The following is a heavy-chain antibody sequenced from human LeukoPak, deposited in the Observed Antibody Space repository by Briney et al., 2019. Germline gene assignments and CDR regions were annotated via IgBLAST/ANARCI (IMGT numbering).Heavy chain of an antibody. CDR3: AREHWDFDY. CDR1: GFTFSSHA. J-gene: IGHJ4*02. D-gene: IGHD7-27*01. Sequence: GGSLRLSCAASGFTFSSHAMTWVRQAPGKGLEWVSEISGSGESTYYGDSVKGRFTISRDNSKNTLYLQMNSLRAGDTAIYYCAREHWDFDYWGQGTLVTVSS. CDR2: ISGSGEST. V-gene: IGHV3-23*01.